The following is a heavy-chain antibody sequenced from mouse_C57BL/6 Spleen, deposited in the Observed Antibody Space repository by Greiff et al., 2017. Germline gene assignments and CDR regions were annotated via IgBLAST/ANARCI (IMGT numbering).Heavy chain of an antibody. CDR3: AREGGYYAMDY. Sequence: QVQLKQPGTELVKPGASVKLSCKASGYTFTSYWMHWVKQRPGQGLEWIRNINPSNGGTNYNEKFKSKATLTVDKSSSTAYMQLSSLTSEDSAVYYCAREGGYYAMDYWGQGTSVTVSS. CDR1: GYTFTSYW. CDR2: INPSNGGT. V-gene: IGHV1-53*01. J-gene: IGHJ4*01.